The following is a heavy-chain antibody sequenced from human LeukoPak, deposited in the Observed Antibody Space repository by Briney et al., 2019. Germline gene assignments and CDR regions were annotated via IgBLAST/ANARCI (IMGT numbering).Heavy chain of an antibody. Sequence: ASVKVSCKASGYTFTDYYIHWVRQAPGQGLEWMGWINPNSGGTNYAQKFQGRVTMTRDTSISTAYMELSSLRSEDTAVYYCARGVRPSYYYDSSGYYTFWTNYYYYMDVWGKGTTVTVSS. J-gene: IGHJ6*03. V-gene: IGHV1-2*02. CDR2: INPNSGGT. D-gene: IGHD3-22*01. CDR3: ARGVRPSYYYDSSGYYTFWTNYYYYMDV. CDR1: GYTFTDYY.